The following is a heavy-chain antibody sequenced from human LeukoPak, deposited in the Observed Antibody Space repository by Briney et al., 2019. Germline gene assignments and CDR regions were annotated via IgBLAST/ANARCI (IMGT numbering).Heavy chain of an antibody. Sequence: ASVTVSCKASGYTFTGYYMHWVRQAHGQGLEWMGWINPNTGDTNYAQKFQGRLTMTRDTTISTAYMELSRLTSDDTAVYYCASYPRYSSSPPFDYWGQGTLVTVSS. V-gene: IGHV1-2*02. CDR3: ASYPRYSSSPPFDY. CDR2: INPNTGDT. D-gene: IGHD6-19*01. J-gene: IGHJ4*02. CDR1: GYTFTGYY.